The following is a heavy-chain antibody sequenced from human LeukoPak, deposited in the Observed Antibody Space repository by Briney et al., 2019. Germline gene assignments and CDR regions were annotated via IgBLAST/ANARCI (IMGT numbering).Heavy chain of an antibody. CDR1: GFTFSDHH. CDR3: ARGPSRVRGVYTGDH. CDR2: VRDKARSYTT. V-gene: IGHV3-72*01. J-gene: IGHJ4*02. D-gene: IGHD3-10*01. Sequence: GGPLRLSCAASGFTFSDHHMDWVRQAPGKGLEWVGCVRDKARSYTTEYAASVKGRFTISRDESKNSLTLQMNSLKTEDTAVYYCARGPSRVRGVYTGDHWGQGTLVTVSS.